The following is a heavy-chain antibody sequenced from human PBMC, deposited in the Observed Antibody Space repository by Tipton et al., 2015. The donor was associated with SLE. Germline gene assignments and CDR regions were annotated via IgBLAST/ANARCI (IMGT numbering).Heavy chain of an antibody. CDR3: AKDATTAATNYFDY. V-gene: IGHV3-30*02. J-gene: IGHJ4*02. CDR1: GFTFSSYG. D-gene: IGHD2-15*01. CDR2: IRYDGSNK. Sequence: SGFTFSSYGMHWVRQAPGKGLEWVAFIRYDGSNKYYADSVKGRFTISRDNSKNTLYLQMNSLRAEDTAVYYCAKDATTAATNYFDYWGQGTLVTVSS.